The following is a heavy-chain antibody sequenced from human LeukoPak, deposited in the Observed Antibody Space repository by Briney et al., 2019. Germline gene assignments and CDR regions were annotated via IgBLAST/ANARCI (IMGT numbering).Heavy chain of an antibody. D-gene: IGHD6-6*01. Sequence: SQTLSLTCAISGDSVSSNSATWDWIRQSPSRGLEWLGRTYYRSKWYNDYAVSLKTRITINPDTSKNQFFLQLNSVTPEDTAVYYCARKDVGWYSSSARNYYGMDVWGQGTTVTVSS. CDR3: ARKDVGWYSSSARNYYGMDV. CDR2: TYYRSKWYN. CDR1: GDSVSSNSAT. J-gene: IGHJ6*02. V-gene: IGHV6-1*01.